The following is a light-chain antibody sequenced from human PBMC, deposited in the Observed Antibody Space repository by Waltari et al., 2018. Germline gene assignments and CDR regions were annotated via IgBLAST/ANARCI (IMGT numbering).Light chain of an antibody. V-gene: IGLV2-14*01. CDR3: SSYTSTTDLV. Sequence: QSALTQPASVSGSPGQSTPISCTGTTSDVGGYTYVSWHQQHPGKAPKLIIFEVSYRPSGVSNRFSGSKSGNTASLTISGLQPDDEADYYCSSYTSTTDLVFGGGTKVTVL. J-gene: IGLJ3*02. CDR2: EVS. CDR1: TSDVGGYTY.